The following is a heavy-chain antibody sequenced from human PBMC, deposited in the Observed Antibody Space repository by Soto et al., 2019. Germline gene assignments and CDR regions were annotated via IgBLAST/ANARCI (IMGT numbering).Heavy chain of an antibody. CDR2: IIPIFGTA. Sequence: QAQLEQSGGEVKKPGSSVKVSCKASRVAFSKFVTWVRQAPGLGLEWVGGIIPIFGTANYAQKFQGRVTITADESTSTSYMEVNNLRSEDTAVYYCAKVRYSSPMGYYYGMDVWGKGTTVTVSS. J-gene: IGHJ6*04. CDR1: RVAFSKFV. CDR3: AKVRYSSPMGYYYGMDV. V-gene: IGHV1-69*01. D-gene: IGHD6-19*01.